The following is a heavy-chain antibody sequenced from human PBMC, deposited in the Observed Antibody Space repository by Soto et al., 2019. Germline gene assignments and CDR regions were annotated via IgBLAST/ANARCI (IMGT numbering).Heavy chain of an antibody. CDR2: ISYDGSNK. Sequence: PGGSLRLSCAASGFTFSSYSMHWVRQAPGKGLEWVAVISYDGSNKYYADSVKGRFTISRDNSKNTLYLQMNSLRAEDTAVYYGARGRSTRGYFFDYWGQGTLVTVSS. V-gene: IGHV3-30-3*01. D-gene: IGHD6-13*01. CDR3: ARGRSTRGYFFDY. CDR1: GFTFSSYS. J-gene: IGHJ4*02.